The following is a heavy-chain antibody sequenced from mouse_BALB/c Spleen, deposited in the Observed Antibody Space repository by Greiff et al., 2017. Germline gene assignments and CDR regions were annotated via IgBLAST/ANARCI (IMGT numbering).Heavy chain of an antibody. Sequence: EVQRVESGGGLVQPGGSLKLSCAASGFTFSSYGMSWVRQTPDKRLELVATINSNGGSTYYPDSVKGRFTISRDNAKNTLYLQMSSLKSEDTAMYYCAREDGYYGWFAYWGQGTLVTVSA. CDR3: AREDGYYGWFAY. CDR1: GFTFSSYG. D-gene: IGHD2-3*01. CDR2: INSNGGST. V-gene: IGHV5-6-3*01. J-gene: IGHJ3*01.